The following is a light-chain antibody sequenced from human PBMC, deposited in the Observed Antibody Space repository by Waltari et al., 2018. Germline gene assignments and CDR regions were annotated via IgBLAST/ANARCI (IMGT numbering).Light chain of an antibody. CDR2: LGS. CDR3: MQVLQPLT. Sequence: DIVLTQSPLSLPVTPGAPASIPCRSSQSLLHSNGYNYLDWYLQKPGQSPRLLIYLGSNRASGVPDRFSGSGSGTDFTLKISRVEAEDVGVYYCMQVLQPLTFGGGTKVEIK. CDR1: QSLLHSNGYNY. V-gene: IGKV2-28*01. J-gene: IGKJ4*01.